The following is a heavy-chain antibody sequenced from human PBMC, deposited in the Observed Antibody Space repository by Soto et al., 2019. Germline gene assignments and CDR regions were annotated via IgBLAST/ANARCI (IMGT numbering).Heavy chain of an antibody. CDR2: IYYSGST. CDR3: ARGYSRVFDI. D-gene: IGHD6-13*01. Sequence: SETLSLTSTVSGGYISSYYWSWIRQPPGKGLEWIGYIYYSGSTNYNPSLKSRVTISVDTSKNQFSLKWSSVTAADTAVYYCARGYSRVFDIWGHGTMVTVSS. CDR1: GGYISSYY. V-gene: IGHV4-59*08. J-gene: IGHJ3*02.